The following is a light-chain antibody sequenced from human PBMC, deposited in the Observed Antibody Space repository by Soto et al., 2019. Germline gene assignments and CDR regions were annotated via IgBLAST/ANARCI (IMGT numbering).Light chain of an antibody. CDR1: NIGGKN. Sequence: SYELTQPLSVSVALGQTARITCGGNNIGGKNVHWYQLNPGQAPVLVIYRDFNRPSGIPERFSGSNSGNTATLAISGAQAEDDADYYRQVWDSSTVVFGGGTKLTVL. V-gene: IGLV3-9*01. CDR2: RDF. J-gene: IGLJ3*02. CDR3: QVWDSSTVV.